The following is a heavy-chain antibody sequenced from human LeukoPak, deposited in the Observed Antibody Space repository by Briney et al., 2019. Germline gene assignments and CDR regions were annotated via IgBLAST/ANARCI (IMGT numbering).Heavy chain of an antibody. CDR2: IGGSGGST. CDR1: GFTLSSYA. Sequence: GGSLRLSCAVSGFTLSSYAMSWVRQAPGKGLEWVSGIGGSGGSTYYADSVKGRFTISRDNVKNSLYLQLNSLRAEDTAVYYCATLEYSSSWYFNYWGQGTLVTVSS. J-gene: IGHJ4*02. D-gene: IGHD6-13*01. V-gene: IGHV3-23*01. CDR3: ATLEYSSSWYFNY.